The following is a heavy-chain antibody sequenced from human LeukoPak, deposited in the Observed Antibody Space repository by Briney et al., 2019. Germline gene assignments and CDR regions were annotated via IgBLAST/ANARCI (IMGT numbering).Heavy chain of an antibody. V-gene: IGHV3-23*01. CDR3: AKESAGYPNPYYCIY. CDR2: ISGSGANT. D-gene: IGHD3-9*01. J-gene: IGHJ4*02. Sequence: GGGLRLSRAASGFTFSTYAMSWVRQAPGKGLEWVSTISGSGANTYYADSVRGRFTISRDNSKNTLYLHMNSLRGEDTAVYYCAKESAGYPNPYYCIYWGQETLLSV. CDR1: GFTFSTYA.